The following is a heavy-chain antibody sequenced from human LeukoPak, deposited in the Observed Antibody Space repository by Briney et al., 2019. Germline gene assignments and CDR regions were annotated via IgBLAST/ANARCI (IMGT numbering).Heavy chain of an antibody. CDR3: ARGGRENVRYFDWLLPAYYYYMDV. Sequence: GGSLRLSCAASGFTFSGSAMHWVRQASGKGLEWVGRIRSKANSYATAYAASVKGRFTISRDNSKNTLYLQMNSLRAEDTAVYYCARGGRENVRYFDWLLPAYYYYMDVWGKGTTVTVSS. V-gene: IGHV3-73*01. D-gene: IGHD3-9*01. CDR2: IRSKANSYAT. CDR1: GFTFSGSA. J-gene: IGHJ6*03.